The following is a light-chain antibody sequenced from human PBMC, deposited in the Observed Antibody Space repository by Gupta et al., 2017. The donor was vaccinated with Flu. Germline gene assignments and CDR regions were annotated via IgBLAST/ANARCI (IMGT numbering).Light chain of an antibody. CDR2: GAS. J-gene: IGKJ2*03. CDR3: QQYASSLSYS. V-gene: IGKV3-20*01. CDR1: QSISSSY. Sequence: ELVLTQSPGTLALSPGERAPLSCRASQSISSSYLAWYQQKPGQAPRLLLYGASSRATGIPDRFSGGGSETDFTLTISRLEPEDFAVYYCQQYASSLSYSFGQGTKLEIK.